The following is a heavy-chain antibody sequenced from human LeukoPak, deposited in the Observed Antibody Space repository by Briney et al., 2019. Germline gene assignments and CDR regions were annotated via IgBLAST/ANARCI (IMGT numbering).Heavy chain of an antibody. J-gene: IGHJ4*02. CDR3: ARADSGYDCLDY. Sequence: SETLSLTCTVSGGYISRYYWNWIRQPPGKGLEWIGYIYFSENTNYNPSLKSRVTISVDTSKNHFSLKLSSVTAADTAVYYCARADSGYDCLDYWGQGTPVTVSS. V-gene: IGHV4-59*01. D-gene: IGHD5-12*01. CDR2: IYFSENT. CDR1: GGYISRYY.